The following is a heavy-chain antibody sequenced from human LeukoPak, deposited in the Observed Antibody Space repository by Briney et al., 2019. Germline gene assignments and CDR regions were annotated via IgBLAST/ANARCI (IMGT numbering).Heavy chain of an antibody. D-gene: IGHD3-3*01. CDR3: ARGSAYYDFWSGYYNWFDP. J-gene: IGHJ5*02. V-gene: IGHV4-34*01. Sequence: SETLSLTCAVYGGSFSGYYWSWIRQPPGKGLEWIGEINHSGSTNYNPSLKSRVTISVDTSKNQFSLKLSSVTAADTAVYYCARGSAYYDFWSGYYNWFDPWGQGTLVTVSS. CDR1: GGSFSGYY. CDR2: INHSGST.